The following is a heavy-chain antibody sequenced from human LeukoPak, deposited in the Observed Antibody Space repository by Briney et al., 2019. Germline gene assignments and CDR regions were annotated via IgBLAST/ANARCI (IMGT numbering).Heavy chain of an antibody. V-gene: IGHV4-34*01. CDR2: IRHIVST. Sequence: HPETLSLTCALYGGSLSGYYWCWIRHPPGEGREWVGEIRHIVSTNYNLSLKSRVTISVDTSKNQVSLKVSSMTAADTAVYYCARHGGAGSGYDFPYYYYGMDVWGQGTTVTVSS. CDR1: GGSLSGYY. CDR3: ARHGGAGSGYDFPYYYYGMDV. D-gene: IGHD5-12*01. J-gene: IGHJ6*02.